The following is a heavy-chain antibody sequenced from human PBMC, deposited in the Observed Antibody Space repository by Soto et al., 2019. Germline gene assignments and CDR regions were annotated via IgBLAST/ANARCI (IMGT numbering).Heavy chain of an antibody. J-gene: IGHJ2*01. CDR2: IYHSGST. Sequence: PQGKGLEWIGEIYHSGSTNYNPSLKSRVTISVDKSKNHCSLTLSSVTAADTAVYYCVRSRIFFFQAEHGIRDTVPVSAFLLNRSSDL. V-gene: IGHV4-4*02. CDR3: VRSRIFFFQAEHGIRDTVPVSAFLLNRSSDL. D-gene: IGHD3-3*01.